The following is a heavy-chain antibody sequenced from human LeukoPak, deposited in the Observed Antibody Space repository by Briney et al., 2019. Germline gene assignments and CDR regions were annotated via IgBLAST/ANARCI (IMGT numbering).Heavy chain of an antibody. CDR3: ARHSPSKVGFDY. J-gene: IGHJ4*02. D-gene: IGHD1-26*01. CDR2: IYNIGSS. CDR1: GGSISSYY. V-gene: IGHV4-59*08. Sequence: PSETLSLTCTISGGSISSYYWSWIRQPPGKGLEWIGYIYNIGSSNYNPSLKSRVTISADTSKNQFSLKLNSVTAADTAVYYCARHSPSKVGFDYWGQGTLVAVSS.